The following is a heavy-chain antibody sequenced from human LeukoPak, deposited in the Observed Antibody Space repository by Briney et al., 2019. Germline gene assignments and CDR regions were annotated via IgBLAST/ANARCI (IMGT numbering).Heavy chain of an antibody. D-gene: IGHD5-18*01. CDR3: ARGVSGYSYGPLFDY. V-gene: IGHV4-59*01. CDR2: IYYSGST. Sequence: SETLSLTCTVSGGSISSYYWSWIRQPPGKGLEWIGYIYYSGSTNYNPSLKSRVTISVDTSKNQFSPKLSSVTAADTAVYYCARGVSGYSYGPLFDYWGQGTLVTVSS. J-gene: IGHJ4*02. CDR1: GGSISSYY.